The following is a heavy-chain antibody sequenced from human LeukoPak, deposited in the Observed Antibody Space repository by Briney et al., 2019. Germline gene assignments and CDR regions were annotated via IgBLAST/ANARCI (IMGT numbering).Heavy chain of an antibody. J-gene: IGHJ5*02. Sequence: SETLSLTCTVSGGSISSASYYCSWTRQPAGKGLEWIGRIYTSGSTNYNPSLKSRVTISVDTSKNQFSLKLSSETAADTAVYYCVAWYNWFDPWGQGTLVTVSS. CDR3: VAWYNWFDP. D-gene: IGHD2-15*01. CDR1: GGSISSASYY. V-gene: IGHV4-61*02. CDR2: IYTSGST.